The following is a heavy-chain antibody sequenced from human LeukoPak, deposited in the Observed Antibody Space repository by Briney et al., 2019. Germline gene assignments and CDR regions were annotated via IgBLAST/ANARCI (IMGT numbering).Heavy chain of an antibody. D-gene: IGHD1-26*01. CDR1: GFTFSRYW. CDR2: INSDGSST. V-gene: IGHV3-74*01. Sequence: GGSLRLSCAASGFTFSRYWMRWARQPPGEGLVWVSHINSDGSSTSYADSVKGRITISRDNAKNTLYLQMNSLRAEDTAVYYCAARVGATTVDYWGQGTLVTVSS. J-gene: IGHJ4*02. CDR3: AARVGATTVDY.